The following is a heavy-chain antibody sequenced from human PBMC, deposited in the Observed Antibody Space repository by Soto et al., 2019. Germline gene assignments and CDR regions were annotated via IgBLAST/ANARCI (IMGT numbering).Heavy chain of an antibody. CDR1: GYTFTGYY. J-gene: IGHJ6*02. V-gene: IGHV1-2*02. Sequence: QVQLVQSGAEVKKPGASVKVSCKASGYTFTGYYMHWVRQAPGQGLEWMGWINPNSGGTNYAQKFQGRVTMTRDTSISTAYMELSRLRSDDTAVYYCARDLVTMVREPFGYYYGMDVWGPGTTVTVSS. D-gene: IGHD3-10*01. CDR3: ARDLVTMVREPFGYYYGMDV. CDR2: INPNSGGT.